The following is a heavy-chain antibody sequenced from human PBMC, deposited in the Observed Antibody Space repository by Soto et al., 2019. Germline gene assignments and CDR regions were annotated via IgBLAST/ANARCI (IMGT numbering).Heavy chain of an antibody. CDR2: IYSGGST. CDR1: GFTVSSNY. V-gene: IGHV3-66*01. J-gene: IGHJ4*02. CDR3: ARAGLKDYIWGSYRPWYFDY. Sequence: EVQLVASGGGLVQPGGSLRLSCAASGFTVSSNYMSWVRQAPGKGLEWVSVIYSGGSTYYADSVKGRFTISRDNSKNTLYLQMNSLRAEDTAVYYCARAGLKDYIWGSYRPWYFDYWGQGTLVTVSS. D-gene: IGHD3-16*02.